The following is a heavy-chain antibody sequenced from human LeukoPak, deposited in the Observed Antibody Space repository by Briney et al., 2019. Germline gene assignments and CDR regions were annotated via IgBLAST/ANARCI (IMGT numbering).Heavy chain of an antibody. CDR3: AELGITMIGGV. D-gene: IGHD3-10*02. Sequence: GGSLRRSCAAAGFTFSTYWMSWVRQAPGKGLEGVANIKQDGSEKYYVDSGKGRFTISRDNAKNSLYLQMNSLRAEDTAVYYCAELGITMIGGVWGKGTTVTISS. CDR1: GFTFSTYW. V-gene: IGHV3-7*01. J-gene: IGHJ6*04. CDR2: IKQDGSEK.